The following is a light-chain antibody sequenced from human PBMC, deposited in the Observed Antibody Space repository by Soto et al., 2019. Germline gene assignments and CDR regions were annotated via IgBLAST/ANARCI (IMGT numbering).Light chain of an antibody. CDR3: QQYESYPMT. V-gene: IGKV1-5*03. CDR2: KAS. Sequence: DSQMTQYPSTLSASVGDRVTITCRASQSISSWLAWYQQKPGKAPKLLISKASTLQSGVPPRFSGSGSGTEFTLTISSLQTADFATYYCQQYESYPMTFGGGTKVDI. CDR1: QSISSW. J-gene: IGKJ4*01.